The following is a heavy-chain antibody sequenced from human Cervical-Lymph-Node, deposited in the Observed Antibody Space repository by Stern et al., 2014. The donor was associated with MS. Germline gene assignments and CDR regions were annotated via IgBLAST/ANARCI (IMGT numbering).Heavy chain of an antibody. D-gene: IGHD3-10*01. CDR1: GFSLNNPTMG. J-gene: IGHJ5*02. CDR3: ARTSYYSDSGTWVGWFDP. Sequence: EESGHVLVKPTETLTLTCTVSGFSLNNPTMGVSWIRQPPGKALEWLAHIFLNDEKSYSTSLKSRLTISKDISKSQVVLTMSNMDPVDTATYSCARTSYYSDSGTWVGWFDPWGQGTLVTVSS. CDR2: IFLNDEK. V-gene: IGHV2-26*01.